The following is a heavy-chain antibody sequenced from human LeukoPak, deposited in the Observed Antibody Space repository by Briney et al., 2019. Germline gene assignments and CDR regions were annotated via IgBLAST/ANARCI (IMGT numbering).Heavy chain of an antibody. J-gene: IGHJ4*02. V-gene: IGHV3-74*01. Sequence: GGSLRLSCAASGLTFSSHWMHWVRQAPGKGLVWVSRITNDGSSTTYADSVKGRFTISRDNSKNTLYLQMNSLRAEDTAVYYCARPYYYDSSGPIEWGQGTLVTVSS. CDR1: GLTFSSHW. CDR2: ITNDGSST. CDR3: ARPYYYDSSGPIE. D-gene: IGHD3-22*01.